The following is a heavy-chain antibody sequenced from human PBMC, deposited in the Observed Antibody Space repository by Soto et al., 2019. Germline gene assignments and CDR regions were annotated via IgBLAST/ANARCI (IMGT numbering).Heavy chain of an antibody. CDR1: GGSFSGYY. Sequence: SETLSLTCAVYGGSFSGYYWSWIRQPPGKGLEWIGEINHSGSTNYNPSLKSRVTISVDTSKNQFSLKLSSVTAADTAVYYCASRLYYDFWSGSLDFDYWGQGTLVTVSS. D-gene: IGHD3-3*01. CDR3: ASRLYYDFWSGSLDFDY. J-gene: IGHJ4*02. CDR2: INHSGST. V-gene: IGHV4-34*01.